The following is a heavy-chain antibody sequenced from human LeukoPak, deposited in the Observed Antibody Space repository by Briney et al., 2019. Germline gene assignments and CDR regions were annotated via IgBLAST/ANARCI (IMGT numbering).Heavy chain of an antibody. CDR2: ISPNSGGT. Sequence: GASVKVSCKASGYTFTGYYMHWVRQAPGQGLEWMGWISPNSGGTNYAQKFQGRVTMTRDKFINIAYMELSRLRSDDTALYYCARDRRGVGFCSGGSCPDAFDIWGQGTMVTVSS. CDR3: ARDRRGVGFCSGGSCPDAFDI. CDR1: GYTFTGYY. J-gene: IGHJ3*02. D-gene: IGHD2-15*01. V-gene: IGHV1-2*02.